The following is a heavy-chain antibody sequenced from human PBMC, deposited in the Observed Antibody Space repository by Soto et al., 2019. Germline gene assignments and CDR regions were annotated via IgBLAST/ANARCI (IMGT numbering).Heavy chain of an antibody. CDR1: GFTFDDYA. D-gene: IGHD3-10*01. Sequence: EVQLVESGGGLVQPGRSLRLSCAASGFTFDDYAMHWVRQAPGKGLEWVSGISWNSGSIGYADSVKGRFTISRDNAKNSLYLQMNSLRAEDTALYYCAKDIFGDLNYYGSGSYGSNWFDPWGQGTLVTVSS. V-gene: IGHV3-9*01. J-gene: IGHJ5*02. CDR3: AKDIFGDLNYYGSGSYGSNWFDP. CDR2: ISWNSGSI.